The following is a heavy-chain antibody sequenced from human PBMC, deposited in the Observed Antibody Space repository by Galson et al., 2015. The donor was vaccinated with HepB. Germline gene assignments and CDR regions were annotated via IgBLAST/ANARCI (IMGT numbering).Heavy chain of an antibody. D-gene: IGHD3-22*01. CDR1: GFTFSSYS. Sequence: SLRLSCAASGFTFSSYSMNWVRQAPGKGLEWVSSISSSSSYIYYADSVKGRFTISRDNAKNSLYLQMNSLRAEDTAVYYCARGYYYDSSGYYYAHWYFDLWGRGTLVTVSS. J-gene: IGHJ2*01. CDR3: ARGYYYDSSGYYYAHWYFDL. V-gene: IGHV3-21*01. CDR2: ISSSSSYI.